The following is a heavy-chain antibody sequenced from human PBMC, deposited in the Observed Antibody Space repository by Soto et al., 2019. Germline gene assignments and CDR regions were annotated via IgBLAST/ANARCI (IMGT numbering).Heavy chain of an antibody. CDR1: GYTFTGHY. J-gene: IGHJ4*02. Sequence: QVQLVQSGAEVKKPGASVKVSCKASGYTFTGHYIHWVRQAPEQGPEWMGEIGPETGATRYAQKFQGRVTMTRDMSITTVYMELNNLSPDDTAVYYCERGRSGQIVVFYWGQGTPVTISS. V-gene: IGHV1-2*02. CDR3: ERGRSGQIVVFY. D-gene: IGHD1-26*01. CDR2: IGPETGAT.